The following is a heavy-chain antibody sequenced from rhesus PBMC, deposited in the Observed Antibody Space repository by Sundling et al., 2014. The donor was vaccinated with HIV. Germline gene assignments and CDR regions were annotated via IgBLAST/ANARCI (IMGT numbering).Heavy chain of an antibody. D-gene: IGHD2-15*01. CDR3: ARYLRFYFDY. V-gene: IGHV1-200*01. CDR2: INPSNDHT. Sequence: QVQLVQSGAEVKKPGASVKLSCKASGYTFSSYSINWVRRAPGQGLEWMGWINPSNDHTGYAQKFQGRVTMTRDTSTNTVYMELSGLRSEDTAVYYCARYLRFYFDYWGQGVLVTVSS. J-gene: IGHJ4*01. CDR1: GYTFSSYS.